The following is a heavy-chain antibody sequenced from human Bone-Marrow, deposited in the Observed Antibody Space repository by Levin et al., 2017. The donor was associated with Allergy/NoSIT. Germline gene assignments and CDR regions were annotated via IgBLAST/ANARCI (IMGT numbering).Heavy chain of an antibody. Sequence: LSLTCAASGFTFSSYWMHWVRQAPGKGLVWVSRIIGDGSTTTYADSVKGRFTISRDNAKNTLYLQMNSLRAEDTAVYYCARWKWGGYWYFDLWGRGTLVTVSS. CDR3: ARWKWGGYWYFDL. J-gene: IGHJ2*01. CDR1: GFTFSSYW. D-gene: IGHD3-10*01. CDR2: IIGDGSTT. V-gene: IGHV3-74*01.